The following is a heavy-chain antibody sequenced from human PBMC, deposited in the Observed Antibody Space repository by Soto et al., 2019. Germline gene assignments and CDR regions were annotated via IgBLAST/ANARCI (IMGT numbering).Heavy chain of an antibody. CDR1: GYTFTGYY. J-gene: IGHJ4*02. D-gene: IGHD2-2*01. V-gene: IGHV1-3*01. CDR3: ARVPGLKATASSMGY. Sequence: ASLKVSCKASGYTFTGYYMHWVRQAPGQGLEWMGWINAGNGNTKYSQKFQGIVTITRDTSASTAYMELSSLRSEDTAVYYCARVPGLKATASSMGYWGQGSLVTVSS. CDR2: INAGNGNT.